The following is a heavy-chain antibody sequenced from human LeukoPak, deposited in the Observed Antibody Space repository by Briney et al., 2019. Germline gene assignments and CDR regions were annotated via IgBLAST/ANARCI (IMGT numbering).Heavy chain of an antibody. Sequence: PGGSLRLSCATSGFTFSNAWMSWVRQAPGKGLEWVANIKQDGSEKYYVDSVKGRFTISRDNAKNSLYLQMNSLRAEDTAVYYCARDRRQGAFFGYWGQGTLVTVSS. CDR3: ARDRRQGAFFGY. CDR2: IKQDGSEK. D-gene: IGHD3-3*01. V-gene: IGHV3-7*01. J-gene: IGHJ4*02. CDR1: GFTFSNAW.